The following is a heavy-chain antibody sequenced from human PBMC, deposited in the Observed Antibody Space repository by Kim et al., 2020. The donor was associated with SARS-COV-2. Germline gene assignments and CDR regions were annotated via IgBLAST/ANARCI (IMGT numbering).Heavy chain of an antibody. CDR3: ARVVGQMATINYYGMDV. CDR1: GGSISSYY. J-gene: IGHJ6*02. D-gene: IGHD5-12*01. Sequence: SETLSLTCTVSGGSISSYYWSWIRQPPGKGLEWIGYIYYSGSTNYNPSLKSRVTISVDTSKNKFSLKLSSVTAADTAVYYCARVVGQMATINYYGMDVWGQGTTVTVSS. V-gene: IGHV4-59*13. CDR2: IYYSGST.